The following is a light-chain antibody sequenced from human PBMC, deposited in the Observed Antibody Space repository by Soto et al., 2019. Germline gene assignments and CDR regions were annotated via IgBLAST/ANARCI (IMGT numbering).Light chain of an antibody. V-gene: IGKV3-15*01. CDR3: QQYNNWPPPTWT. Sequence: EIVMTQSPATLSVSPGERATLSCRASQSVSSNLAGYQQKPGQAPRLLIYGASTRATGIPARFSRSGSGTEFTLTISRLQSEDVAVYYCQQYNNWPPPTWTFGQGTKVEIK. CDR2: GAS. J-gene: IGKJ1*01. CDR1: QSVSSN.